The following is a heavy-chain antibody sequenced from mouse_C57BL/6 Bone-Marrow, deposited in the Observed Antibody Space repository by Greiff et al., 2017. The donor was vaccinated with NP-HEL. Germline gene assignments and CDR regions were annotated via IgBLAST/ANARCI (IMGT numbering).Heavy chain of an antibody. CDR1: GFTFSSYG. J-gene: IGHJ1*03. Sequence: EVHLVESGGDLVKPGGSLKLSCAASGFTFSSYGMSWVRQTPDKRLEWVATISSGGSYTYYPDSVKGRFTISRDNAKNTLYLQMSSLKSEDTAMYYCARPPYYGSSYAWYFDVWGTGTTVTVSS. CDR2: ISSGGSYT. V-gene: IGHV5-6*01. D-gene: IGHD1-1*01. CDR3: ARPPYYGSSYAWYFDV.